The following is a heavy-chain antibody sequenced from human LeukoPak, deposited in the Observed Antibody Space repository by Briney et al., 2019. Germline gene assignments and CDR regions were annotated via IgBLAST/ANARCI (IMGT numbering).Heavy chain of an antibody. V-gene: IGHV4-59*12. J-gene: IGHJ2*01. CDR1: GGSFSGYY. CDR2: IYYSGST. CDR3: ARDSRSCSSTSCQLVLFDL. Sequence: SETLSLTCAVYGGSFSGYYWSWIRQPPGKGLEWIGYIYYSGSTNYNPSLKSRVTISVDTSKNQFSLKLSSVTAADTAVYYCARDSRSCSSTSCQLVLFDLWGRGTLVTVSS. D-gene: IGHD2-2*01.